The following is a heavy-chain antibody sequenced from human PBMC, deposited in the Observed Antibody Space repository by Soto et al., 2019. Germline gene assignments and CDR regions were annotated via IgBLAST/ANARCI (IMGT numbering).Heavy chain of an antibody. Sequence: EVQLVESGGGLVQPGGSLRLSCAASGFTFRSYWMQWVRQAPGKGLVWVSWINSDGSSTSYADSVKGRFTISRDNAKNTLYLKMNCLRAEDTAVYYCASGGSSLNFDSWGQGTLVTVSS. CDR1: GFTFRSYW. V-gene: IGHV3-74*01. CDR3: ASGGSSLNFDS. J-gene: IGHJ4*02. D-gene: IGHD6-6*01. CDR2: INSDGSST.